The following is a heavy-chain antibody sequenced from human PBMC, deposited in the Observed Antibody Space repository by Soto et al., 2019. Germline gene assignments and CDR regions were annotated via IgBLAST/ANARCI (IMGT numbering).Heavy chain of an antibody. J-gene: IGHJ5*02. V-gene: IGHV3-33*01. CDR2: IWYDGSNK. CDR1: GFTFSSYG. D-gene: IGHD6-6*01. Sequence: PGGSLRLSCAASGFTFSSYGMHWVRQAPGKGLEWVAVIWYDGSNKYYADSVKGRFTISRDNSKNTLYLQMNSLRAEDTAVYYCARDSSAARPRWFDPWGQGTLVTVSS. CDR3: ARDSSAARPRWFDP.